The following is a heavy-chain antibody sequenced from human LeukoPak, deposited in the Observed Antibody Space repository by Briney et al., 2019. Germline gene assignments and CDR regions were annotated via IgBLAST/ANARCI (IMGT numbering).Heavy chain of an antibody. V-gene: IGHV3-21*01. CDR3: ARDRNRGSFDY. CDR1: GFTFSSYS. J-gene: IGHJ4*02. CDR2: ISSSSSYI. D-gene: IGHD3-10*01. Sequence: GGSLRLSXAASGFTFSSYSMNWVRQAPGKGLEWVSSISSSSSYIYYADSVKGRFTISRDNAKNSLYLQMNSLRAEDTAVYYCARDRNRGSFDYWGQGTLVTVSS.